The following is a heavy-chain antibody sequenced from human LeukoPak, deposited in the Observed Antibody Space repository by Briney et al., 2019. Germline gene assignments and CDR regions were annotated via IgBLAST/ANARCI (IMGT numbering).Heavy chain of an antibody. J-gene: IGHJ4*02. CDR3: AREEQQLADY. D-gene: IGHD6-13*01. Sequence: PWGSLRLSCAASGFTFSSYEMNWVRQAPGKGLEWVSYISSSGSTIYYADSVKGRFTISRDNAKNSLYLQMNSLRAEDTAVYYCAREEQQLADYWGQGTLVTVSS. V-gene: IGHV3-48*03. CDR2: ISSSGSTI. CDR1: GFTFSSYE.